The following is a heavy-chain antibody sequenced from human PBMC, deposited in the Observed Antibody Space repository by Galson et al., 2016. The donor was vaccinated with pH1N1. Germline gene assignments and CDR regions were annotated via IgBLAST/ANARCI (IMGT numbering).Heavy chain of an antibody. J-gene: IGHJ4*02. CDR3: ATDRVGGAAGIEY. Sequence: LSLTCAVSGGSIRSSNWWSWVRQAPGKGLEWVAVIWYDGSHKYYVDSVKGRFSISRDNSKNTLYLQMNSLRVEDTAVYYCATDRVGGAAGIEYWGQGTLVTVSS. CDR1: GGSIRSSNW. V-gene: IGHV3-33*08. CDR2: IWYDGSHK. D-gene: IGHD6-13*01.